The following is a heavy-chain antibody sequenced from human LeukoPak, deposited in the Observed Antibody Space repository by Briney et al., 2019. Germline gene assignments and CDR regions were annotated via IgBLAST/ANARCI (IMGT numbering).Heavy chain of an antibody. V-gene: IGHV3-7*01. J-gene: IGHJ4*02. CDR2: IKADGSEK. CDR3: AREGVSNCGWKPDY. D-gene: IGHD4-11*01. CDR1: GFTFNTYW. Sequence: PGGSLRLSCAASGFTFNTYWMSWVRQAQGKGPEWVANIKADGSEKYYVDSVKGRFTISRDNAKNSLYLQMSSLRVEDTAVYYCAREGVSNCGWKPDYWGQGTLVTVSS.